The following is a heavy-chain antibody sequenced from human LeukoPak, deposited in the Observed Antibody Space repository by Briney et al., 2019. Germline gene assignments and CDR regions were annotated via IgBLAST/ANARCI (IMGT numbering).Heavy chain of an antibody. D-gene: IGHD3-10*01. CDR1: GGSISSGGYY. J-gene: IGHJ4*02. Sequence: SETLSLTCTVSGGSISSGGYYWSWIRQPPGKGLEWIGEINHSGSTNYNPSLKSRVTISVDTSKNQFSLKLSSVTAADTAVYYCGSATYYKVDSWGQGTLVIVSS. CDR3: GSATYYKVDS. CDR2: INHSGST. V-gene: IGHV4-39*07.